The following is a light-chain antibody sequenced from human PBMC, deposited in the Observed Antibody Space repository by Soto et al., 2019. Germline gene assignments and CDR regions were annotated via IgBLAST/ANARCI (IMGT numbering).Light chain of an antibody. CDR1: QGINGY. J-gene: IGKJ4*01. Sequence: EIVLTQSPATLSLSPVERATLSCRASQGINGYLAWYQQKPGQAPRLLIYGASTRATGIPARFSGSGSGTEFTLTISSLQSEDFAVYYCQQYNKWPPLTFGGGTKVDIK. V-gene: IGKV3-15*01. CDR3: QQYNKWPPLT. CDR2: GAS.